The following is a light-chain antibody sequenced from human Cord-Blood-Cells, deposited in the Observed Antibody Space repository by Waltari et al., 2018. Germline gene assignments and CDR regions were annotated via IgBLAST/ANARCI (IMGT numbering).Light chain of an antibody. J-gene: IGKJ2*01. Sequence: DIQLTQYPSSLSASVGDRVTITCRASQSISSALTWYQQKPGKAPKLLIYDASSLQSGVPSRFSGSGSGTDFTLTISSLQPEDFATYYCQQIDSNPYTFGEGTKLEIK. CDR1: QSISSA. V-gene: IGKV1-39*01. CDR2: DAS. CDR3: QQIDSNPYT.